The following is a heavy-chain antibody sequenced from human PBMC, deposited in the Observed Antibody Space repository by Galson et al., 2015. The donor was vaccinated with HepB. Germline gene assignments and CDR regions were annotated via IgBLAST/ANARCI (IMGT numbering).Heavy chain of an antibody. CDR1: GFTFAGYA. V-gene: IGHV3-23*01. Sequence: SLRLSCAASGFTFAGYAMSWVRQAPGKGLEWVSSISGSGGSTYYADSVKGRFTISRDNSKNTLYLQMNSLRAEDTAVYYCAKDSIYCTSTSCYGWFDPWGQGTLVTVSS. J-gene: IGHJ5*02. CDR2: ISGSGGST. CDR3: AKDSIYCTSTSCYGWFDP. D-gene: IGHD2-2*01.